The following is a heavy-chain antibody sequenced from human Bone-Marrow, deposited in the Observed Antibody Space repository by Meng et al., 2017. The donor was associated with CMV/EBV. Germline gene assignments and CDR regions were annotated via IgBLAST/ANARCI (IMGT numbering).Heavy chain of an antibody. D-gene: IGHD1-20*01. V-gene: IGHV1-18*01. CDR2: ISAYNGNT. CDR1: GYTFTSYG. J-gene: IGHJ4*02. CDR3: ARASQYNWNPLPFDY. Sequence: ASVKVSCKASGYTFTSYGISWVRQAPGQGLEWMGWISAYNGNTNYAQKLQGRVTMTTDTSTSTAYMELRSLRSDDTAVYYCARASQYNWNPLPFDYWGQGTLVTVSS.